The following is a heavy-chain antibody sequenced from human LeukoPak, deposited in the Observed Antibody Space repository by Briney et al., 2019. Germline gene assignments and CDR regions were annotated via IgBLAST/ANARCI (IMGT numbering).Heavy chain of an antibody. V-gene: IGHV3-30-3*01. CDR3: AKGARGAAGYSSFDY. CDR2: ISYDGSNK. Sequence: GGSLRLSCAASGFTFSSYAMHWVRQAPGKGLEWVAVISYDGSNKYYADSVKGRFTISRDNSKNTLYLQMNSLRAEDTAVYYCAKGARGAAGYSSFDYWGQGTLVTVSS. CDR1: GFTFSSYA. J-gene: IGHJ4*02. D-gene: IGHD6-13*01.